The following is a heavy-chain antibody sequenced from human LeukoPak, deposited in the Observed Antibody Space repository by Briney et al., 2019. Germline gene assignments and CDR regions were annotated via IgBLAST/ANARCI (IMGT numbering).Heavy chain of an antibody. J-gene: IGHJ4*02. Sequence: SETLSLTCTVSGGSISSSSYYWGWIRQPPGKGLEWIGSIYYSGSTYYNPSLKSRVTISVDTSKNQFSLKLSSVTAADTAVYYRARISDDYYGSGSKVDYWGQGTLVTVSS. CDR1: GGSISSSSYY. CDR2: IYYSGST. V-gene: IGHV4-39*01. D-gene: IGHD3-10*01. CDR3: ARISDDYYGSGSKVDY.